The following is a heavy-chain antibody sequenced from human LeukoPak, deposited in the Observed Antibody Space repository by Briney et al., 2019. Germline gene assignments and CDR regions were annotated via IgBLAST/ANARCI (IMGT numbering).Heavy chain of an antibody. CDR2: IYTGDSDT. V-gene: IGHV5-51*06. Sequence: GESLNFSCKGSGSRFTSYLIGWVRQVRGKGLEWMGSIYTGDSDTTYSPSFKGQVTISADKSISTAYLQWSSLKASATAMYYCARASGLDSYNSWFD. D-gene: IGHD5-24*01. J-gene: IGHJ3*01. CDR3: ARASGLDSYNSWFD. CDR1: GSRFTSYL.